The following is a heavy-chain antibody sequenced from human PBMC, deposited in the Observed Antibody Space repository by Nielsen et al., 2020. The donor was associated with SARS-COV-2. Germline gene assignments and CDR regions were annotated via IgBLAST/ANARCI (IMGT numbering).Heavy chain of an antibody. D-gene: IGHD3-22*01. J-gene: IGHJ4*02. CDR3: AREIVVVTPGMDY. V-gene: IGHV3-30*03. CDR1: GFTFSSYW. CDR2: ISYDGSNK. Sequence: GGSLRLSCAASGFTFSSYWMNWVRQAPGKGLEWVAVISYDGSNKYYADSVKGRFTISRDNAKNTLYLQMNSLRAEDTAVYYCAREIVVVTPGMDYWGQGTLVTVSS.